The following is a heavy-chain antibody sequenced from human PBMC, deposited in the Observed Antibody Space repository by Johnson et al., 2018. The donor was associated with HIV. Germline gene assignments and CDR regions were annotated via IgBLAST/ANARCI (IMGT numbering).Heavy chain of an antibody. CDR1: GFTFSSYA. Sequence: QMQLVESGGGLVQPGGSLRLSCAASGFTFSSYAMHWVRQAPGKGLEWVAVISYDGSNKYYADSVKGRFTISRDNSKNTLYLQMNSLRAEDTAVYYCARDITAARPSAFDIWGQGTMVTVSS. CDR3: ARDITAARPSAFDI. CDR2: ISYDGSNK. D-gene: IGHD6-6*01. V-gene: IGHV3-30*04. J-gene: IGHJ3*02.